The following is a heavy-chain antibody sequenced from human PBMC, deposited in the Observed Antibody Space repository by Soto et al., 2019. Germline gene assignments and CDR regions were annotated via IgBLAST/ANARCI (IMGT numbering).Heavy chain of an antibody. D-gene: IGHD3-9*01. Sequence: PGGSMRLSCAASGFTLSSYGMHWVRQAPGKGLEWVSVIYSGGSTYYADSVKGRFTISRHNSKNTLYLQMNSLRAEDTAVYYCARDYDILTGYYTSGMDVWGQGTTVTVSS. CDR1: GFTLSSYG. J-gene: IGHJ6*02. CDR2: IYSGGST. V-gene: IGHV3-53*04. CDR3: ARDYDILTGYYTSGMDV.